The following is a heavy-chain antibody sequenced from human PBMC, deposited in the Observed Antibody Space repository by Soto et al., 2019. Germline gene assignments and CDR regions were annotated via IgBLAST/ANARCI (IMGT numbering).Heavy chain of an antibody. J-gene: IGHJ6*02. CDR2: IIPIFGTA. Sequence: GASVKVSCKASGGTFGSYASSWVRQAPGQGLEWMGGIIPIFGTANYAQKFQGRVTITADESTSTAYMELSSLRSEDTAVYYCARGAATMVRGVNHYYYYYGMDVWGQGTTVTVSS. CDR1: GGTFGSYA. V-gene: IGHV1-69*13. D-gene: IGHD3-10*01. CDR3: ARGAATMVRGVNHYYYYYGMDV.